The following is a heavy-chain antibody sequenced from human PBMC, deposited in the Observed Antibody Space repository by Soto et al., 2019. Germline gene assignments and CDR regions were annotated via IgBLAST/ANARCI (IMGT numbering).Heavy chain of an antibody. V-gene: IGHV3-23*01. Sequence: PGGSLRLSCAASGFTFTDYALSWVRQAPGKRLEWVATISGIGGSTYLADSVKGRLSISRDNSKNTVSLLMNSLRAEDTAVYFCARGSSGYISSWYYFDYWGRGTLVTVSS. D-gene: IGHD6-13*01. J-gene: IGHJ4*02. CDR1: GFTFTDYA. CDR2: ISGIGGST. CDR3: ARGSSGYISSWYYFDY.